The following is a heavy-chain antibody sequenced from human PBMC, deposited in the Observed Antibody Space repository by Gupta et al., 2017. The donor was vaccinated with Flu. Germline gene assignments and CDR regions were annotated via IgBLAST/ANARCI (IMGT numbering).Heavy chain of an antibody. CDR1: GFTFSSFG. V-gene: IGHV3-33*01. J-gene: IGHJ4*02. CDR3: ATDYGDYVSVLGGG. Sequence: QVQLVESGGGVVQPGRSLRLSCAASGFTFSSFGMHWVRQAPGKGLEWVAVIWYDGSNKYYADSVKGRFTISRDNSKNTLYLQMNSLRAEDTAVYYCATDYGDYVSVLGGGWGQGTLVTVSS. D-gene: IGHD4-17*01. CDR2: IWYDGSNK.